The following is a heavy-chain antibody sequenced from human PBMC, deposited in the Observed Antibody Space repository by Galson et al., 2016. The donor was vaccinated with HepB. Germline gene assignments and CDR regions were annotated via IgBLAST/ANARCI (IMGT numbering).Heavy chain of an antibody. CDR3: ARGNHDATPGDY. J-gene: IGHJ4*02. Sequence: SVKVSCKVSGYTLTELSMHWVRQSPGKGREWMGSFDPEEGETIYAQKFQGRVTMTEDTSTDTAYMELSSLRSEDTAVYYCARGNHDATPGDYWGQGTLVTVSS. CDR1: GYTLTELS. CDR2: FDPEEGET. V-gene: IGHV1-24*01.